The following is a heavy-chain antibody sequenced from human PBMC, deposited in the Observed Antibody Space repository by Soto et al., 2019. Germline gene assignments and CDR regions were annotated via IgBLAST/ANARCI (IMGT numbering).Heavy chain of an antibody. CDR1: GGSISSGDYY. CDR3: ARAPCGGDCSNFDY. J-gene: IGHJ4*02. Sequence: SETLSLTCTVSGGSISSGDYYWSWIRQPPGKGLEWIGYIYYSGSTYYNPSLKSRVTISVDTSKNQFSLKLSSVTAADTAVYYCARAPCGGDCSNFDYWGQGTLVTVSS. V-gene: IGHV4-30-4*01. D-gene: IGHD2-21*02. CDR2: IYYSGST.